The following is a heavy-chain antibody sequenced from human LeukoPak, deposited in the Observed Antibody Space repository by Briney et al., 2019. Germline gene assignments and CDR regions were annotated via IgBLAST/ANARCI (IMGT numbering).Heavy chain of an antibody. V-gene: IGHV7-4-1*02. CDR3: AREAVLLWFGSPYYFDY. D-gene: IGHD3-10*01. Sequence: ASVKVSCKASGYTFTSYAMNWVRQAPGQGLEWMGWINTNTGNPTYAQGFTGRFVFSLDTSVSTAYLQISSLKAEDTAVYYCAREAVLLWFGSPYYFDYWGQGTLVTVSS. CDR2: INTNTGNP. CDR1: GYTFTSYA. J-gene: IGHJ4*02.